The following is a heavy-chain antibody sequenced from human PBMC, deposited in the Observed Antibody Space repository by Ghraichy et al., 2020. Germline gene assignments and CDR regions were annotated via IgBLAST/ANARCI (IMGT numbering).Heavy chain of an antibody. Sequence: GESLNISCAASGFTFSSHRMNWVRQAPGKGLEWVSYISSSTITYADSVKGRFTISRDNAKSSLYLQMNSLRDEDTAVYYCARETTNCCHYFDYWGQGTLVTVSS. J-gene: IGHJ4*02. CDR2: ISSSTI. V-gene: IGHV3-48*02. D-gene: IGHD2-2*01. CDR1: GFTFSSHR. CDR3: ARETTNCCHYFDY.